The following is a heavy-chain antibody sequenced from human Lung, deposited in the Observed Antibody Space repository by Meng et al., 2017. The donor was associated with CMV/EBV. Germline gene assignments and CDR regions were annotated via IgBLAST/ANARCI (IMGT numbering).Heavy chain of an antibody. D-gene: IGHD3-10*01. CDR2: IHSSGST. V-gene: IGHV4-31*02. CDR1: GVSFSGGGYY. J-gene: IGHJ5*02. CDR3: ARASYGSGSPLGESWFDP. Sequence: VQGRVHHSQPLSLPRRVSGVSFSGGGYYLCWIRQHPGKGLEWIGYIHSSGSTYYNPSLRSRLTISVDTSKNQCSLKLSSVTAADTAVYYCARASYGSGSPLGESWFDPWGQGTLVTVSS.